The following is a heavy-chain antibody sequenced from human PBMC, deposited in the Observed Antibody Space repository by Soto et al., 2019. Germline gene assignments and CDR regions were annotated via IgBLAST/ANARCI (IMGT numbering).Heavy chain of an antibody. Sequence: GESLKIYCKGSEYSFTSYWIGWVRQMPGKGREWMGIIYPADSDTRYSPSSEGQVTISADKSITTDYLQWRSLKASDTAMYYCARHQDYYYYGMDVWGQGTKVTVSS. CDR3: ARHQDYYYYGMDV. CDR2: IYPADSDT. V-gene: IGHV5-51*01. J-gene: IGHJ6*02. CDR1: EYSFTSYW.